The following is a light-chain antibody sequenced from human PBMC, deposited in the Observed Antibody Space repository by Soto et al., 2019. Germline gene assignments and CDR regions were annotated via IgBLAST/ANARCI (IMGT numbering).Light chain of an antibody. CDR3: SSYAGSNNPVV. J-gene: IGLJ2*01. CDR1: SSDVGGYHY. Sequence: QSVLTQPPSASGSPGQSVTISCTGTSSDVGGYHYVSWYQQHPGKAPKLMIYEVSKRPSGVPDRFSGSKSGNTASLTVSGLQAEDEADYYCSSYAGSNNPVVFGGGTKLTVL. CDR2: EVS. V-gene: IGLV2-8*01.